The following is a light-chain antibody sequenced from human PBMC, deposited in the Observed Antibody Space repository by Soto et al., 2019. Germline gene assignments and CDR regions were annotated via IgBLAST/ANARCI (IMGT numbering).Light chain of an antibody. CDR2: AAS. J-gene: IGKJ1*01. CDR3: VQYNIYPWT. V-gene: IGKV1-17*01. Sequence: DIQMTQSPSSLSASVGDRVTITCQASQSTRSYLNWYQQKTGKAPKLMIYAASSLQSGVPSRFSGSGSETECSLTISSLQPEDFATYFCVQYNIYPWTFGQGTKVDI. CDR1: QSTRSY.